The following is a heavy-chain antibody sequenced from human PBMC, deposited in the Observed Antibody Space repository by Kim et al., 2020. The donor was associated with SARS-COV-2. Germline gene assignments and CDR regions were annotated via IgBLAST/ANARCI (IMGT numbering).Heavy chain of an antibody. V-gene: IGHV3-11*01. J-gene: IGHJ4*02. CDR3: ARTYSSTAGF. Sequence: TIYYADDGKGRFTSSRDNAKTSLYLQMSSVGAGDTAVYYCARTYSSTAGFWGQGTLVTVSS. D-gene: IGHD2-21*01. CDR2: TI.